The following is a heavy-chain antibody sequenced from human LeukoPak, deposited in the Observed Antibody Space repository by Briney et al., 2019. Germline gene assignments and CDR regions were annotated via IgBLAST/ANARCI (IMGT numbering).Heavy chain of an antibody. Sequence: GGSLRLSSAAYGFTFSNSAMSWVRQAPGKGLEWVSTLSGSCITTCYADAVKGRFTISRDNSKNTLYLQMNSLRAEDTAVYYCAKGIYSSGWSYFDYWGHGTLVTVSS. CDR2: LSGSCITT. D-gene: IGHD6-19*01. V-gene: IGHV3-23*01. CDR1: GFTFSNSA. J-gene: IGHJ4*01. CDR3: AKGIYSSGWSYFDY.